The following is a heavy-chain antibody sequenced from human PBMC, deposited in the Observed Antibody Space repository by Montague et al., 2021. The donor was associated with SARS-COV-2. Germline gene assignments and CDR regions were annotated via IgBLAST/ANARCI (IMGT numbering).Heavy chain of an antibody. D-gene: IGHD3-22*01. CDR1: GFTFSSYE. CDR3: ARDAYDYFDSRGLDY. Sequence: SRRLSCAASGFTFSSYEMNWVRQAPGKGLEWVSYISSSGSTIYYADSVKGRFTISRDNAKNSLYLQMNSLRAEDTAVYYCARDAYDYFDSRGLDYWGQGTLVTVSS. J-gene: IGHJ4*02. V-gene: IGHV3-48*03. CDR2: ISSSGSTI.